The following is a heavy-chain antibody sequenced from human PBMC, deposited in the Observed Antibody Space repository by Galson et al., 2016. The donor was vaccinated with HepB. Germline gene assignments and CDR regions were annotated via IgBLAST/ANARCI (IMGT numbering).Heavy chain of an antibody. CDR1: GFSLSTSGMC. J-gene: IGHJ4*02. CDR3: AQTLRWLQSPSDY. D-gene: IGHD5-24*01. CDR2: IDGDDDK. Sequence: PALVKPTQTLTLTCTFSGFSLSTSGMCVSWIRQPPGKALEWLALIDGDDDKYYSTPLKTRLTISKDTSKNQVVLTMTNMDPVDTATYYCAQTLRWLQSPSDYWGQGILVTVSS. V-gene: IGHV2-70*01.